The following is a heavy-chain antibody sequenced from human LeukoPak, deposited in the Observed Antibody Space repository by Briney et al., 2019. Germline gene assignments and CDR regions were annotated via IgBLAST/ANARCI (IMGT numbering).Heavy chain of an antibody. CDR1: GGSFSGYY. J-gene: IGHJ4*02. CDR2: INHSGST. V-gene: IGHV4-34*01. Sequence: PSETLSLTCAVYGGSFSGYYWSLIRQPPGKGLEWIGEINHSGSTNYNPSLKSRVTISVDTSKNQFSLKLSSVTAADTAVYYCARSIRRRYLPYWGQGTLVTVSS. CDR3: ARSIRRRYLPY. D-gene: IGHD3-16*02.